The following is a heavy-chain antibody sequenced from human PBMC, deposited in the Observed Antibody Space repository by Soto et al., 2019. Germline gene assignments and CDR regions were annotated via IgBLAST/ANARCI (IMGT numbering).Heavy chain of an antibody. Sequence: GASVKVSCKASGGTFSSYTISWVRQAPGQGLEWMGRIIPILGIANYAQKFQGRVTITADKSTSTAYMELSSLRSEDTAVYYCARDKDRYAYVWGRYPNYYGMDVWGQGTTVTVSS. V-gene: IGHV1-69*04. CDR2: IIPILGIA. CDR3: ARDKDRYAYVWGRYPNYYGMDV. D-gene: IGHD3-16*01. J-gene: IGHJ6*02. CDR1: GGTFSSYT.